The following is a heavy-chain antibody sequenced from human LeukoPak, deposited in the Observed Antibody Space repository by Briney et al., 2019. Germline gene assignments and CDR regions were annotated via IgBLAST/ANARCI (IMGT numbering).Heavy chain of an antibody. J-gene: IGHJ4*02. D-gene: IGHD5-24*01. CDR3: ARLQGDY. CDR1: GDSITSYY. Sequence: SETLSLTCTVSGDSITSYYWTWIRQPPGKGLEWIGYIYYSGSTNYNPSLKSRVTISVDTSKNQFSLRLSSVTAADTAVYYCARLQGDYWGQGTLVTVSS. CDR2: IYYSGST. V-gene: IGHV4-59*01.